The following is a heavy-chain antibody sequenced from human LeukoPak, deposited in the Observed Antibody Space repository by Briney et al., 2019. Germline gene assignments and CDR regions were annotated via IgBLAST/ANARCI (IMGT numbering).Heavy chain of an antibody. CDR2: ISGSGSTI. D-gene: IGHD4-11*01. CDR3: ARGYSDSRGAFDV. Sequence: GGSLRLSCAASGFTFSSYEMNWVRQAPGKGLECVSYISGSGSTIHYADSVKGRFTISRDNAKNSLSPQMNSLRAEDTAVYYCARGYSDSRGAFDVWGQGTMVTVSS. CDR1: GFTFSSYE. V-gene: IGHV3-48*03. J-gene: IGHJ3*01.